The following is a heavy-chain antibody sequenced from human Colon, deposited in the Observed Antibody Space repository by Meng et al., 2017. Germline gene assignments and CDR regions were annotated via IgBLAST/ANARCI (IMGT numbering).Heavy chain of an antibody. CDR1: GFIFNDYF. D-gene: IGHD3-22*01. CDR3: ARFGYCDSSGYWYDGLEI. V-gene: IGHV3-11*04. J-gene: IGHJ3*02. CDR2: ISSSGSNI. Sequence: GESLKTSCAASGFIFNDYFMSWIRQAPGKGLEWVSYISSSGSNIYYADSVKGRFAISRETDRNSLYLQMNSLGAEDTAVYCRARFGYCDSSGYWYDGLEIWGQGTMVTVSS.